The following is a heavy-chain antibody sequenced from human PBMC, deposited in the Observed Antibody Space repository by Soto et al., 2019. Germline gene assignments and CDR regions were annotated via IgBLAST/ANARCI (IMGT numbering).Heavy chain of an antibody. CDR1: GFTVSDNY. CDR2: IYSGGST. Sequence: EVQLVETGGGLIQPGGSLRLSCAASGFTVSDNYMNWVRQAPGKGLEWVSVIYSGGSTYYTDSVKGRFTISRDNSKNTLYSEMNSLRAEDTAVYYCARGYPTGGNGLAVWGQGTTVTVSS. V-gene: IGHV3-53*02. CDR3: ARGYPTGGNGLAV. J-gene: IGHJ6*02. D-gene: IGHD2-15*01.